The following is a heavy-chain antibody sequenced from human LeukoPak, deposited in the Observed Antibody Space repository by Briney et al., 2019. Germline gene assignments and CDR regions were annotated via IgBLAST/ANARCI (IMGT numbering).Heavy chain of an antibody. V-gene: IGHV3-30*03. CDR3: ARAHPRYFWSGPVDY. CDR2: ISYDGSNK. Sequence: GGSLRLSCEASGFTFSSNGMHWVRQAPGKGLEWVAVISYDGSNKYYADPVKGRFTISRDNSKNTLYLQMGSLRAEDMAVYYCARAHPRYFWSGPVDYWGQGTLVTVSS. J-gene: IGHJ4*02. D-gene: IGHD3-3*01. CDR1: GFTFSSNG.